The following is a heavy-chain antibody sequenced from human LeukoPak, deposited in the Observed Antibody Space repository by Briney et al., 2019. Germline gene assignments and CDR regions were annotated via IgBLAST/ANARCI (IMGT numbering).Heavy chain of an antibody. D-gene: IGHD1-26*01. CDR2: INPNSGGT. V-gene: IGHV1-2*06. Sequence: EASVKVSCKASGGTFSSYAISWVRQAPGQGLEWMGRINPNSGGTNYAQKFQGRVTMTRDTSISTAYMELSRPRSDDTAVYYCAREGATGMDVWGQGTTVTVSS. CDR3: AREGATGMDV. CDR1: GGTFSSYA. J-gene: IGHJ6*02.